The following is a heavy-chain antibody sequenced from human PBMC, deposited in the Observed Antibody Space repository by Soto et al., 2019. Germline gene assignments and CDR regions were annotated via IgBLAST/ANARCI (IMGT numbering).Heavy chain of an antibody. CDR2: IYYSGST. CDR3: ARGNSSSLYYYGMDV. CDR1: GGSISSGGYY. D-gene: IGHD6-6*01. J-gene: IGHJ6*02. V-gene: IGHV4-31*03. Sequence: SSETLSLTCTVSGGSISSGGYYWSWIRQHPGKGLEWIGYIYYSGSTYYNPSLKSRVTISVDTSKNQFSLKLSSVTAADTAVYYCARGNSSSLYYYGMDVWGQGTTVTVSS.